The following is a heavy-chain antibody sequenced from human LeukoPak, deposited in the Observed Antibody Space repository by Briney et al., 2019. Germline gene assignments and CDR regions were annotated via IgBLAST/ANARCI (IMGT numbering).Heavy chain of an antibody. D-gene: IGHD2-21*02. Sequence: PGGSLRLSCAASGFTFGDSYMNWIRQAPGKGLEWVSYISTTGSNVFYADSVKGRFTISRDNANNSLFLQMDSLRIDDTAVYYCARGGGLAVTANLLLSWGQGALVTVSS. CDR1: GFTFGDSY. J-gene: IGHJ5*02. CDR2: ISTTGSNV. CDR3: ARGGGLAVTANLLLS. V-gene: IGHV3-11*01.